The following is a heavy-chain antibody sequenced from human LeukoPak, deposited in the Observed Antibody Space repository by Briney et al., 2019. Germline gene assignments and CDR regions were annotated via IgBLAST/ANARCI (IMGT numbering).Heavy chain of an antibody. Sequence: PGGSLRLSCAASGFTFSSYAMHWVRQAPGKGLEWVAAMSYEGSNQYYPDSVKGRFTISRDNSKNTLYLQMNGLTAEDTAVYYCARAGAYGGNPLDYWGQGTLVTVSS. V-gene: IGHV3-30-3*01. J-gene: IGHJ4*02. CDR3: ARAGAYGGNPLDY. CDR1: GFTFSSYA. D-gene: IGHD4-23*01. CDR2: MSYEGSNQ.